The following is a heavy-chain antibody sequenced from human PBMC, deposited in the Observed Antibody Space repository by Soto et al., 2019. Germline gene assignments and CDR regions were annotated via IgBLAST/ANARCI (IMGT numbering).Heavy chain of an antibody. CDR2: IYSDGNT. CDR3: ASAALGFWAHRHYYYYMAV. CDR1: GFTVSSNY. V-gene: IGHV3-66*01. J-gene: IGHJ6*03. Sequence: EVQLVESWGGLVQPGGSLRLSCAASGFTVSSNYMSWVRQAPGKGLEWVSGIYSDGNTSSADSVKGKFTISRDNSKNTLYLYRNGSGTEDTAVYYCASAALGFWAHRHYYYYMAVWGKGTTVTVSS. D-gene: IGHD3-3*01.